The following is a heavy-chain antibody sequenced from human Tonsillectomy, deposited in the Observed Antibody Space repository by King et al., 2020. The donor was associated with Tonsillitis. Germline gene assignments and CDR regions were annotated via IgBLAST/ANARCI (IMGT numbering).Heavy chain of an antibody. D-gene: IGHD4-17*01. V-gene: IGHV3-23*04. CDR3: ANGPTDSPPDY. J-gene: IGHJ4*02. Sequence: VQLVESGGGLVQPGGSLRLSCAVSGFTFSNYAMNWVRQAPGKGLEWVSFISGIDGSTHYADSVKGRFTISRDNSKNTLFLQMNSLRPEDTAVYYCANGPTDSPPDYWGQGTLVTVSS. CDR1: GFTFSNYA. CDR2: ISGIDGST.